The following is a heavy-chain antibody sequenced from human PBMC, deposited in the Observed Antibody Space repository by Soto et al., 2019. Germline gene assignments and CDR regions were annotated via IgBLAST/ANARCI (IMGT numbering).Heavy chain of an antibody. CDR2: IIPIFGTA. Sequence: QVQLVQSGAEVKKPGSSVKVSCKASGGTFSSYAISWVRQAPGQGLEWMGGIIPIFGTANYAQKFQGRVTITADESTSTAYMELSSLRSEDTAVYDCARRGGALYDDVWGSYRQDPRNYCYYGMDVW. D-gene: IGHD3-16*02. V-gene: IGHV1-69*01. CDR3: ARRGGALYDDVWGSYRQDPRNYCYYGMDV. CDR1: GGTFSSYA. J-gene: IGHJ6*01.